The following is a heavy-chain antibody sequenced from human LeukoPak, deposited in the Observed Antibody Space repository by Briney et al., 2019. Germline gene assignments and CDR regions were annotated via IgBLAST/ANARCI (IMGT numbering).Heavy chain of an antibody. Sequence: PGGSLRLSCAASGFTFSTYWMHWVRQAPGKGLVWVSRTKSDGSTNYADSVKGRSTISRDNAKNTVSLQMNSLRPEDTGVYYCARAPSEIGGYYPEYFRHWGQGTLVTVSS. CDR1: GFTFSTYW. J-gene: IGHJ1*01. D-gene: IGHD3-22*01. V-gene: IGHV3-74*01. CDR2: TKSDGST. CDR3: ARAPSEIGGYYPEYFRH.